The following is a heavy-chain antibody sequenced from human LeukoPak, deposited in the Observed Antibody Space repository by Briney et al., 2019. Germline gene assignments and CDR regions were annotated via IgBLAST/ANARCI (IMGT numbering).Heavy chain of an antibody. V-gene: IGHV3-30*03. CDR1: GVTFSRYG. J-gene: IGHJ4*02. CDR3: TTKVIRGNSGDDYDD. CDR2: ISSDGNDK. D-gene: IGHD5-12*01. Sequence: PGGSLRLSCAASGVTFSRYGMHWVRQAPGKGLEWEALISSDGNDKLYGDSVKGRFTISRDDSKSTLYLQMNSLRAEDTAVYYCTTKVIRGNSGDDYDDWGQGTLVTVSS.